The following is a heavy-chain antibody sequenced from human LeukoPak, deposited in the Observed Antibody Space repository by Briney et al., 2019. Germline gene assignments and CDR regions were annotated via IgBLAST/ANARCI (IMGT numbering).Heavy chain of an antibody. CDR2: IWPDGSTK. V-gene: IGHV3-33*06. CDR3: AKDYSSASYYVDY. CDR1: GFTFSGYV. Sequence: GGSLRLSCAASGFTFSGYVRHWVGQAPGKGLGWVALIWPDGSTKYNADSVKGRSTLHRDHARNTLYLEMNSLRAEYTAVYYCAKDYSSASYYVDYWGQGILVTVSS. J-gene: IGHJ4*02. D-gene: IGHD3-22*01.